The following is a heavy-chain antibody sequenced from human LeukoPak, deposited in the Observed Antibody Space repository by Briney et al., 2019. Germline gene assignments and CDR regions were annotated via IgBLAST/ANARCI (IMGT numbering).Heavy chain of an antibody. CDR2: IYHSGSA. V-gene: IGHV4-38-2*02. CDR1: GYSITSGYN. Sequence: SETLSLTCTVSGYSITSGYNWAWVRQPPGKVLEWIGSIYHSGSAYYNPSLKSRVTISVDTSKNQFSLNLSSVTAADTAVYYCAGDRGYYFDYWGQGTLVTVSS. D-gene: IGHD3-16*01. CDR3: AGDRGYYFDY. J-gene: IGHJ4*02.